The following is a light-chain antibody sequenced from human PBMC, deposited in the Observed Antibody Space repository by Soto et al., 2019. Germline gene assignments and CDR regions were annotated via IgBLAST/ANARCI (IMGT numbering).Light chain of an antibody. Sequence: DIQMTQSPSTLSASVRDRVTITCRASQTICSWLAWFQQRPGRAPKLLIYDASSLQSGVPSRFSGSGSGTGFNLTISSLQPEDFATYFCQQSYRNPITFGQGTRLEIK. CDR2: DAS. V-gene: IGKV1-5*01. J-gene: IGKJ5*01. CDR1: QTICSW. CDR3: QQSYRNPIT.